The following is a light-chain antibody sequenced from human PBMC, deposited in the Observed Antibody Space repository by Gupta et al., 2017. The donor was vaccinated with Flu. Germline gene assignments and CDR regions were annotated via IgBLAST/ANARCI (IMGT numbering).Light chain of an antibody. V-gene: IGKV3-15*01. CDR2: GGS. J-gene: IGKJ4*02. CDR1: RSIASQ. CDR3: QQYNGNSLT. Sequence: IVMTQSPATLSVSQGERVTLSCRASRSIASQLVWYQQIPGQAPRLLVEGGSTMATGVPLRFSGSGSGTEFTLTISSLLPDDFACCYCQQYNGNSLTFGEGTRVEIK.